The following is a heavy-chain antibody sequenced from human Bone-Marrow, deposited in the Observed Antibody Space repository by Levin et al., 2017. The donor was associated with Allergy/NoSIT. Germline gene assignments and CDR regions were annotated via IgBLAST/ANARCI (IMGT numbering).Heavy chain of an antibody. CDR2: FDHEEGET. CDR3: AADRGSSGLTNY. Sequence: ASVKVSCKVSGYSLTELSMHWVRQPPGKGLEWMGGFDHEEGETIYAQKFQGRVTMTEDKSTDTAYMELSSLRSEDTAVYYCAADRGSSGLTNYWGQGTLVTVS. CDR1: GYSLTELS. D-gene: IGHD6-19*01. J-gene: IGHJ4*02. V-gene: IGHV1-24*01.